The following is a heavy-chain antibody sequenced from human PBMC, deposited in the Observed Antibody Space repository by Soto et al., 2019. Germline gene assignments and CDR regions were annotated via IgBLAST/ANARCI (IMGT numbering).Heavy chain of an antibody. CDR1: GGSISSYY. V-gene: IGHV4-59*01. J-gene: IGHJ4*02. CDR2: IYYSGST. CDR3: ARGVDDYIWGSYRYGY. D-gene: IGHD3-16*02. Sequence: QVQLQESGPGLVKPSETLSLTCTVSGGSISSYYWSWIRQPPGKGLEWIGYIYYSGSTNYNPSLKSRVTISVDTSKNQFSLKLSSVTAAVTAVYYCARGVDDYIWGSYRYGYWGQGTLVTVSS.